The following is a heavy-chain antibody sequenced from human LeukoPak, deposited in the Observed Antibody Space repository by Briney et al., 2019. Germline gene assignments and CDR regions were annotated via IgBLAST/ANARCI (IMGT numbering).Heavy chain of an antibody. D-gene: IGHD6-6*01. J-gene: IGHJ4*02. V-gene: IGHV3-11*04. CDR2: ISSGGTIT. Sequence: GGSLRLSCAASGFTFSDYYMSWFRRAPGKGLEWISYISSGGTITHYTDSVKGRFTISRDNAENSLYLQMNSLSAEDTAVYYCARDFVQYTSSSGYFDCWGQGTLVTVSS. CDR1: GFTFSDYY. CDR3: ARDFVQYTSSSGYFDC.